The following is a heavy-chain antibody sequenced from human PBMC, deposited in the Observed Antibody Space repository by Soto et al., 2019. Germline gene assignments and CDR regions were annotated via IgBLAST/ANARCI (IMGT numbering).Heavy chain of an antibody. V-gene: IGHV4-30-2*01. CDR3: AREASVYFDY. CDR2: IYHSGST. J-gene: IGHJ4*02. D-gene: IGHD1-20*01. CDR1: GASIYSRGYS. Sequence: PSETLSLTCAVSGASIYSRGYSWSWIPHPQGQGWEWIGYIYHSGSTYYNPSLKSRVTITIDRSKNQFSLKLSSVTAADSAVYYCAREASVYFDYWGQGTLVTDSS.